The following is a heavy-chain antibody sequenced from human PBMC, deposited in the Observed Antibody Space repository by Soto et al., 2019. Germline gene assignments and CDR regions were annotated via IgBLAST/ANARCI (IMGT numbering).Heavy chain of an antibody. V-gene: IGHV1-69*13. CDR3: ASAHDFWSGYQAPLYYYYGMDV. Sequence: GASVKVSCKASAVTFSSYAISWVRQAPGQGLEWMGGIIPIFGTANYAQKFQGRVTITADESTSTAYMELSSLRSEDTAVYYCASAHDFWSGYQAPLYYYYGMDVWGQGTTVTVSS. J-gene: IGHJ6*02. CDR2: IIPIFGTA. D-gene: IGHD3-3*01. CDR1: AVTFSSYA.